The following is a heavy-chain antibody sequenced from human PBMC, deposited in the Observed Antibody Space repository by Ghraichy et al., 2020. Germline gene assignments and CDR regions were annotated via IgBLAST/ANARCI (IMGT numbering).Heavy chain of an antibody. D-gene: IGHD3-9*01. V-gene: IGHV4-4*07. J-gene: IGHJ4*02. CDR1: GGSISSYY. CDR3: ARVFTDYDILTGYHYFDY. CDR2: IYTSGST. Sequence: SETLSLTCTVSGGSISSYYWSWIRQPAGKGLEWIGRIYTSGSTNYNPSLKSRVTMSVDTSKNQFSLKLSSVTAADTAVYYCARVFTDYDILTGYHYFDYWGQGTLVTVSS.